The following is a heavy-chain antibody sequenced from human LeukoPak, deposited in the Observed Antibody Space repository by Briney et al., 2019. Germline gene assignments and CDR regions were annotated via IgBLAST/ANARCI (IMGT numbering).Heavy chain of an antibody. V-gene: IGHV4-59*01. CDR2: IYYSGST. J-gene: IGHJ6*03. CDR3: ARAPIAAAGSSDYYYYYYMDV. CDR1: GGSISSYY. Sequence: SETLSLTCTVSGGSISSYYWSWIRQPPGKGLEWIGYIYYSGSTNYNPSLKSRVTISVDTSKNQFPLKLSSVTAADTAVYYCARAPIAAAGSSDYYYYYYMDVWGKGTTVTISS. D-gene: IGHD6-13*01.